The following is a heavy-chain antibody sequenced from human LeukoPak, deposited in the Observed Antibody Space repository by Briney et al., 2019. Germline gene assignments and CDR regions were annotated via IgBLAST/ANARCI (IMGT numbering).Heavy chain of an antibody. V-gene: IGHV1-46*01. D-gene: IGHD2-15*01. J-gene: IGHJ4*02. CDR1: GYTFTSYY. Sequence: ASVKVSCKASGYTFTSYYMHWVRQAPGQGLEWMGIINPSGGSTSYAQKFQGRDTMTRDTSTSTGYMDLCSVRSEDTSVYNCASPRTYCSGGSCYSSYDYWGQGTLVTVSS. CDR2: INPSGGST. CDR3: ASPRTYCSGGSCYSSYDY.